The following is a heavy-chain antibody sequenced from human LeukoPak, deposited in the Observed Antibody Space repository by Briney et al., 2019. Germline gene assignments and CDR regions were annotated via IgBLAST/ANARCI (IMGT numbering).Heavy chain of an antibody. CDR2: ISGSGGST. Sequence: GGSLRLSCAASGFTFSNYAMSWVRQAPGKGLEWVSGISGSGGSTYYADSVKGRFTISRDNSKNTLSLQMNSLRAEDTAVYYCAKDVRVGGGGMDVWGQGTPVTVSS. CDR3: AKDVRVGGGGMDV. V-gene: IGHV3-23*01. J-gene: IGHJ6*02. CDR1: GFTFSNYA. D-gene: IGHD1-26*01.